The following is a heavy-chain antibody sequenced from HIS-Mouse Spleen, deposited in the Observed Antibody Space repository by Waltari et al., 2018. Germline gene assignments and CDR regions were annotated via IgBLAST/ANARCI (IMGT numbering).Heavy chain of an antibody. J-gene: IGHJ2*01. Sequence: QLQLQESGPGLVKPSETLSLTCTVSGGSISSSSYYWGWIRQPPGKGLEWIGSIYSSGGTYYNPSLKSRVTISVDTSKNQCSLKLSSVTAADTAVYYCAREIPYSSSWYDWYFDLWGRGTLVTVSS. D-gene: IGHD6-13*01. CDR3: AREIPYSSSWYDWYFDL. V-gene: IGHV4-39*07. CDR2: IYSSGGT. CDR1: GGSISSSSYY.